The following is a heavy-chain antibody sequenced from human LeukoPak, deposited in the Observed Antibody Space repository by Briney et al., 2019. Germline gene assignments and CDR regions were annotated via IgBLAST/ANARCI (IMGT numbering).Heavy chain of an antibody. CDR3: ARGNFYDNKGYSPELRY. J-gene: IGHJ4*02. CDR1: GYTFTGYY. D-gene: IGHD3-10*01. Sequence: ASVKLSCKASGYTFTGYYMHWVRQAPGQGLEWMGWINPNSGGTNYAQKFQGRVTMTRDTSISTAYMELSRLTSDDTAVYYCARGNFYDNKGYSPELRYWGQGTLVTVSP. CDR2: INPNSGGT. V-gene: IGHV1-2*02.